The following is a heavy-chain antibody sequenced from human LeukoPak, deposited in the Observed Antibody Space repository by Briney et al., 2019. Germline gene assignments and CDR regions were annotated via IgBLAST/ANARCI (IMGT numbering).Heavy chain of an antibody. V-gene: IGHV4-39*07. Sequence: SETLSLTCTVSGGSISSSSYYWGWIRQPPGKGLEWIGSIYYSGSTYYNPSLKSRVTISVDTSKNQFSLKLSSVTAADTAVYYCARDRVGATPGRDGLFDYWGQGTLVTVSS. CDR3: ARDRVGATPGRDGLFDY. CDR1: GGSISSSSYY. D-gene: IGHD1-26*01. CDR2: IYYSGST. J-gene: IGHJ4*02.